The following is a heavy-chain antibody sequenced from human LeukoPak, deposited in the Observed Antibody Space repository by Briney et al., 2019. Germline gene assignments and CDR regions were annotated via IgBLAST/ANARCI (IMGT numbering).Heavy chain of an antibody. V-gene: IGHV5-51*01. D-gene: IGHD5-24*01. CDR3: ARRGEMATIPLDY. Sequence: GESLKISCKGSGYSFTSSWIGWVRQMSGKGLEWMGIIYPGDSDTRYSPSFQGQVTISADKSISTAYLQWSSLKASDTAMYYCARRGEMATIPLDYWGQGTLVTVSS. CDR2: IYPGDSDT. J-gene: IGHJ4*02. CDR1: GYSFTSSW.